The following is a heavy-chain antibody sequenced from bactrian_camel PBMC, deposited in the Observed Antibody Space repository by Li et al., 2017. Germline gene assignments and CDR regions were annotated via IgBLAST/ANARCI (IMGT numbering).Heavy chain of an antibody. V-gene: IGHV3S14*01. CDR3: AVADSAGDCYSASEYNY. Sequence: HVQLVESGGGSVQAGGPLRLSCRASGYTFSSHCNSWFRQTPGAEREAVAYIDSDGQTNYAESVKGRFAVSLNSAKNALYLHMNSLKPDDTAMYVCAVADSAGDCYSASEYNYWGQWTQVTVS. CDR1: GYTFSSHC. D-gene: IGHD2*01. J-gene: IGHJ4*01. CDR2: IDSDGQT.